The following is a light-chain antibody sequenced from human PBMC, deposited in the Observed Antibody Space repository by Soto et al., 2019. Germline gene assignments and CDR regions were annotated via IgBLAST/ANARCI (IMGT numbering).Light chain of an antibody. CDR3: SSYAGNYNFV. J-gene: IGLJ1*01. CDR1: NSDVGNYKY. V-gene: IGLV2-8*01. CDR2: DVT. Sequence: QSALTRPPSASGSPGQSVTISCTGTNSDVGNYKYVSWYQQHPGKAPRLIIYDVTERPSGVPDRFSGSKSGNTASLTVSGLQAEDEADYYCSSYAGNYNFVFGTGTKLTVL.